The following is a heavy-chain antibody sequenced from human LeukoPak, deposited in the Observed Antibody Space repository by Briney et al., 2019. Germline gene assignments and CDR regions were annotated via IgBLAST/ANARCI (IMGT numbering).Heavy chain of an antibody. CDR3: ARVAEFFLFDY. J-gene: IGHJ4*02. V-gene: IGHV3-21*01. D-gene: IGHD3-16*01. CDR1: GFTFSSYS. CDR2: ISSSSRYI. Sequence: GGSLRLSCAASGFTFSSYSMTWVRQAPGKGLEWVSSISSSSRYIYYADSVKGRFTISRDNAKNSLYLQMDSLRAEDTAVYYCARVAEFFLFDYWGQGTLVTVSS.